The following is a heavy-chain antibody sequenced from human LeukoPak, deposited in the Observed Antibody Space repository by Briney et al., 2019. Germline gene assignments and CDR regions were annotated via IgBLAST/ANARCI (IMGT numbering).Heavy chain of an antibody. Sequence: GGSLRLSCAASGFTFSSYGMHWVRQAPGKGLEWVAFIRYDGSNKYYADSVKGRFTISRGNSKNTLYLQMNSLRAEDTAVYYCAKSWDYGGNSGTHYMDVWGKGTTVTVSS. V-gene: IGHV3-30*02. CDR2: IRYDGSNK. D-gene: IGHD4-23*01. CDR3: AKSWDYGGNSGTHYMDV. J-gene: IGHJ6*03. CDR1: GFTFSSYG.